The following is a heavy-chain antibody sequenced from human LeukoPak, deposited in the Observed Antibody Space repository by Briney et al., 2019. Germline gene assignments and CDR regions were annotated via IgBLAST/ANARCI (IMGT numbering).Heavy chain of an antibody. V-gene: IGHV1-58*01. CDR3: AAEDDFLTGYYDFDY. CDR1: GFTFARSA. D-gene: IGHD3-9*01. J-gene: IGHJ4*02. CDR2: IVIANGNT. Sequence: SVKVSCKASGFTFARSAVQWVRQARGQRPEWIGWIVIANGNTNYAQKFQERLTITRDMSTSTAYMELSSLRSEDTAVYYCAAEDDFLTGYYDFDYWDQGTVVTVSS.